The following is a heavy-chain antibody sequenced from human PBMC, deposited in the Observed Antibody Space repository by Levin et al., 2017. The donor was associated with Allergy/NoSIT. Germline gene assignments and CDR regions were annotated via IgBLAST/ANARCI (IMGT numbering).Heavy chain of an antibody. CDR1: GYTFTSYY. J-gene: IGHJ6*02. D-gene: IGHD2-21*02. CDR2: INPSGST. CDR3: ARDPGRAYCGGDCYSRAFYGMDV. Sequence: PQASVKVSCKASGYTFTSYYMHWVRQAPGQGLEWMAIINPSGSTTYAQKFQGRVTMTRDTSTSTVYMELSSLRSEDTAVYYCARDPGRAYCGGDCYSRAFYGMDVWGQGTTVTVSS. V-gene: IGHV1-46*01.